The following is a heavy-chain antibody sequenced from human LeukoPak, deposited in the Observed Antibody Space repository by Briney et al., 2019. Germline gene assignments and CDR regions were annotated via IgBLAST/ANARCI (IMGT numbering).Heavy chain of an antibody. J-gene: IGHJ6*02. CDR1: GFRFSGYS. V-gene: IGHV3-48*04. D-gene: IGHD3-10*01. CDR3: AIPPLSGTGSSRPLAEMDI. Sequence: QSGGSLRLSCAASGFRFSGYSMNWVRQAPGKGLEWVSYISHTGSTMSYADSVKGRFTISRDNARNSLHLQKNSLRAEDTAVYYCAIPPLSGTGSSRPLAEMDIWGQGTTVTVSS. CDR2: ISHTGSTM.